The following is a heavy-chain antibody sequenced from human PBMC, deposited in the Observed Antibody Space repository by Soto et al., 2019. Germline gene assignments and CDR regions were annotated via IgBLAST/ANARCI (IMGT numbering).Heavy chain of an antibody. Sequence: GGSLRLSCAASGFTFSSYSMNWVRQAPGKGLEWVSSISSSSSYIYYADSVKGRFTISRDNAKNSLYLQMNSLRAEDTAVYYCARDGPYGSGSYYYYYYGMDVWGQGTTVTV. CDR3: ARDGPYGSGSYYYYYYGMDV. D-gene: IGHD3-10*01. CDR2: ISSSSSYI. CDR1: GFTFSSYS. J-gene: IGHJ6*02. V-gene: IGHV3-21*01.